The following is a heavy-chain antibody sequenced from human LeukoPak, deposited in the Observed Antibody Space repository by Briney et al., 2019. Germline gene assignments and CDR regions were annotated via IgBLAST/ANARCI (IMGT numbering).Heavy chain of an antibody. V-gene: IGHV1-2*02. D-gene: IGHD3-22*01. Sequence: ASVKVSCKASGYTFTGYYMHWVRQAPGQGLEWMGWINPNSGGTNYAQKFQGRVTMTRDTSTSTAYMELSRLRSDDTAVYYCASLQKEGYYDSSGYYSDYWGQGTLVTVSS. CDR2: INPNSGGT. CDR1: GYTFTGYY. CDR3: ASLQKEGYYDSSGYYSDY. J-gene: IGHJ4*02.